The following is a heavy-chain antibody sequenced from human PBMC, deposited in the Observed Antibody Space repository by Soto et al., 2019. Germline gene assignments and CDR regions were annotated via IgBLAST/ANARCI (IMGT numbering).Heavy chain of an antibody. J-gene: IGHJ4*02. CDR1: GYTFTASG. D-gene: IGHD4-17*01. CDR2: TSIYNGHT. Sequence: QVQLVQSGPEVQKPGASLKVPCQASGYTFTASGISWVRQAPGQGLEWMGWTSIYNGHTECSPKFLGRVVMTTDTSADTAYLELKSLRPDDAALYYCARWDDYGASDQYHFDQSGQGTLVTVSS. V-gene: IGHV1-18*01. CDR3: ARWDDYGASDQYHFDQ.